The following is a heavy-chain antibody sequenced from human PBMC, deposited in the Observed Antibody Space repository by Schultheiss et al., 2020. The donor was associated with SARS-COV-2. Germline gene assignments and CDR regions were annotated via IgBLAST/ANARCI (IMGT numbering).Heavy chain of an antibody. V-gene: IGHV4-59*12. Sequence: SETLSLTCTVSGGSISNYDWSWIRQAPGKGLEWIGYIYHSGSTNYNPSLKSRVTISVDTSKNQFSLNLSSVTAADTAVYYCARGNLGLLWFGTSVYGMDVWGQGTTVTVSS. CDR2: IYHSGST. CDR3: ARGNLGLLWFGTSVYGMDV. J-gene: IGHJ6*02. D-gene: IGHD3-10*01. CDR1: GGSISNYD.